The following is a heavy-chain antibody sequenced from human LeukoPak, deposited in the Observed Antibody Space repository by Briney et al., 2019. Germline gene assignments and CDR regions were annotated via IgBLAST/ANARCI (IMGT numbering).Heavy chain of an antibody. Sequence: GGSLRLSCAASGFTFSSYAMHWVRQAPGKGLEWVAVISYDGSNKYYADSVKGRFTISRDNSKNTLYLQMNSLRAEDTAVYYCARARTGGRNYYYYYMDVWGKGTTVTVSS. CDR2: ISYDGSNK. D-gene: IGHD4-23*01. CDR3: ARARTGGRNYYYYYMDV. V-gene: IGHV3-30*04. J-gene: IGHJ6*03. CDR1: GFTFSSYA.